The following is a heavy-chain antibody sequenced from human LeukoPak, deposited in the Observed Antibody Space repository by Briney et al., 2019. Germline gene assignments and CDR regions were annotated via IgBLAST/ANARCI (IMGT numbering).Heavy chain of an antibody. J-gene: IGHJ2*01. CDR2: VSTAGTIK. Sequence: GGSLRLSCAASGFIFSSYSMHWVRQAPGKGLEWVAVVSTAGTIKYYADSMKGRFTVSRDNSKNTVDLQMNSLRVEDTALYFCVQEFNHDQWFFDIWGRGTLITVSS. V-gene: IGHV3-30*18. CDR3: VQEFNHDQWFFDI. D-gene: IGHD3-22*01. CDR1: GFIFSSYS.